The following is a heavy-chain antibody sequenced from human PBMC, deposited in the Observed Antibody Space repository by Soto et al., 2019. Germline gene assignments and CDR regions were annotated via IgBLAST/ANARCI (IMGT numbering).Heavy chain of an antibody. V-gene: IGHV4-61*01. D-gene: IGHD6-13*01. J-gene: IGHJ4*02. Sequence: PSETLSLTCTVSGGSVSSGSYHWSWIRQPPGKGLEWIGYIHYSGSTNYNPSLKSRVTISVDTSKNQFSLKLRSVTAADTAVYYCARYRREAVAGYTLDNWGQGILVTVSS. CDR3: ARYRREAVAGYTLDN. CDR1: GGSVSSGSYH. CDR2: IHYSGST.